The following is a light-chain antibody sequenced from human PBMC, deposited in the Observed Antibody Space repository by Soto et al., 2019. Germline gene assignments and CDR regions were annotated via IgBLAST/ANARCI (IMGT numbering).Light chain of an antibody. CDR1: QSVSSN. CDR3: QQYNDWPCT. Sequence: EVVMTQSPGMLSVSPGERATLSCRASQSVSSNLAWYQQRPGQAPRLLIHGASTRATGVPARFSGSGSGTEFTLTISGLQSEDFAFYYCQQYNDWPCTFGQGTKVDIK. J-gene: IGKJ1*01. CDR2: GAS. V-gene: IGKV3-15*01.